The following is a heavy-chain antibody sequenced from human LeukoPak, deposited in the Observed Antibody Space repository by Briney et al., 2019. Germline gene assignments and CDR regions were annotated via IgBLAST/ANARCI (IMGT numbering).Heavy chain of an antibody. V-gene: IGHV3-23*01. D-gene: IGHD3-10*01. CDR1: GFTFNKYA. J-gene: IGHJ4*02. CDR2: ITGSGDDT. CDR3: AKGSRSSRPYYFDF. Sequence: GGSLRLSCVASGFTFNKYAMSWVRQAPGKGLEWVSAITGSGDDTYHADSVKGRFTISRDNSKNTLYLQMNSLRAEDTAAYYCAKGSRSSRPYYFDFWGQEILVTVSS.